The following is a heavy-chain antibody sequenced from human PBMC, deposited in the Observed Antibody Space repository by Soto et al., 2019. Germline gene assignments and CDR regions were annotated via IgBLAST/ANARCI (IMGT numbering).Heavy chain of an antibody. CDR2: MYHSGST. Sequence: SETLSLTCAVSGHSISSGFYYWGWIRQPPGKGLEWIGSMYHSGSTYYNPSLKSRVTMSVDTSKNQLSLKLTSLTAADTAVYYCARYGYSYSMRFFDKWRQGTRVTVSS. V-gene: IGHV4-38-2*01. D-gene: IGHD5-18*01. CDR3: ARYGYSYSMRFFDK. CDR1: GHSISSGFYY. J-gene: IGHJ4*02.